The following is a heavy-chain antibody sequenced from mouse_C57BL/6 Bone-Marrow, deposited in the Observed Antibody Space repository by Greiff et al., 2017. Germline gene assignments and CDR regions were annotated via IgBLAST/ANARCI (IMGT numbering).Heavy chain of an antibody. D-gene: IGHD2-2*01. CDR2: IDPNSGGT. V-gene: IGHV1-72*01. CDR1: GYTFTSYW. Sequence: QVQLQQPGAELVKPGASVKLSCKASGYTFTSYWMHWVKQRPGRGLKWIGRIDPNSGGTKYNEKFKSKATLTVDKPSSTAYMQLSSLTSEDSAVYYCARSIYYGLGAYWGQGTLVTVSA. CDR3: ARSIYYGLGAY. J-gene: IGHJ3*01.